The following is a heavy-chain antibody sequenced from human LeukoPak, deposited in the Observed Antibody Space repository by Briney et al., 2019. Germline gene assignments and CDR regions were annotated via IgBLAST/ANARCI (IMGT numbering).Heavy chain of an antibody. CDR2: IYTTGRA. D-gene: IGHD5-18*01. Sequence: SETLSLTCTVSTGSINRYYWGWVRQPAGRGLEWIARIYTTGRADYDPSLQSRVAMSIDTSQKQFSLILKSVTAADTATYFCARHGYTASHFFLDYWSQGTPVTVSS. CDR3: ARHGYTASHFFLDY. J-gene: IGHJ4*02. CDR1: TGSINRYY. V-gene: IGHV4-4*07.